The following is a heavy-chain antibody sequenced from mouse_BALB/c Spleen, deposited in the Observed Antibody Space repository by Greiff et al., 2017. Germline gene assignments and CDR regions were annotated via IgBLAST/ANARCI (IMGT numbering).Heavy chain of an antibody. CDR1: GFTFSSYA. D-gene: IGHD1-1*02. J-gene: IGHJ2*01. CDR2: ISSGGSYT. Sequence: DVKLVESGGGLVQPGGSRKLSCAASGFTFSSYAMSWVRQTPEKRLEWVATISSGGSYTYYPDSVKGRVTISRDNAKNTLYLQMSSLRSEDTAMYYCSRQDRGLYYFDYWGQGTTLTVSA. CDR3: SRQDRGLYYFDY. V-gene: IGHV5-9-3*01.